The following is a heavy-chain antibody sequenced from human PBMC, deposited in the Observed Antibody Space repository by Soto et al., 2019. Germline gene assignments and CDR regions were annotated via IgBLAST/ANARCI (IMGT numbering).Heavy chain of an antibody. CDR3: ARAGELWAARYYYYGMDV. J-gene: IGHJ6*02. V-gene: IGHV1-8*01. Sequence: WASVKVSCKASGYTFTSYDINWVRQATGQGLEWMGWMDPNSGNTGYAQKFQGRVTMTRNTSISTAYMELSSLRSEDTAVYYCARAGELWAARYYYYGMDVWGQGTTVTVSS. D-gene: IGHD3-10*01. CDR2: MDPNSGNT. CDR1: GYTFTSYD.